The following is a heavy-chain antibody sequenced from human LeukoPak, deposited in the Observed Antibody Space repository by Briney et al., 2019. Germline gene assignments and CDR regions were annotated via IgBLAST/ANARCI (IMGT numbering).Heavy chain of an antibody. CDR3: AKDILSGDYYGSGRDAFDI. V-gene: IGHV3-9*01. J-gene: IGHJ3*02. CDR2: ISWNSGSI. D-gene: IGHD3-10*01. Sequence: PGGSLRLSCAASGFTFSSYAMSWVRQAPGKGLEWVSGISWNSGSIGYADSVKGRFTISRDNAKNSLYLQMNSLRAEDTALYYCAKDILSGDYYGSGRDAFDIWGQGTMVTVSS. CDR1: GFTFSSYA.